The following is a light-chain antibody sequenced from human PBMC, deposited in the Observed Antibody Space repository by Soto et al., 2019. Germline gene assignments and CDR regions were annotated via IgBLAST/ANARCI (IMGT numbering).Light chain of an antibody. CDR1: QSVSSN. CDR3: QQYNKWRT. Sequence: EIVMTQSAAAVSVSPGERATLSCRASQSVSSNLAWYQQKPGQAPRLLIYGASTRATGIPARISGSGSGTEFTLTITSLQSEDFAVYYCQQYNKWRTFGQGTKVDIK. J-gene: IGKJ1*01. V-gene: IGKV3-15*01. CDR2: GAS.